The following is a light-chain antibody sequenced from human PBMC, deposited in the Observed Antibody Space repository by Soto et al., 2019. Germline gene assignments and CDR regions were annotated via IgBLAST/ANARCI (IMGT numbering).Light chain of an antibody. CDR2: DVS. V-gene: IGLV2-14*01. Sequence: QSALTQPASVSGSPGQSITISCTGTSSDVGGYNYVSWYQQHPGKAPKLMIYDVSNQPSGVSNRFSGSKSGNRASLTISGLQAEDEADYYCSSYTSSSTLVVFGGGTKLTVL. CDR3: SSYTSSSTLVV. J-gene: IGLJ2*01. CDR1: SSDVGGYNY.